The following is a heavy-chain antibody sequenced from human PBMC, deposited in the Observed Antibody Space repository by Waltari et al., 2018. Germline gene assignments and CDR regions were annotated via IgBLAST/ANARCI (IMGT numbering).Heavy chain of an antibody. D-gene: IGHD5-12*01. CDR2: IYPGDSDT. J-gene: IGHJ4*02. V-gene: IGHV5-51*03. Sequence: EVQLVQSGAEVKKPGESLTISCKGSGYSFTSYCIGWVRQMPGKGLEWMGIIYPGDSDTRYSPSFQGQVTISADKSISTAYLQWSSLKASDTAMYYCARRPRDGYNSFPFDYWGQGTLVTVSS. CDR3: ARRPRDGYNSFPFDY. CDR1: GYSFTSYC.